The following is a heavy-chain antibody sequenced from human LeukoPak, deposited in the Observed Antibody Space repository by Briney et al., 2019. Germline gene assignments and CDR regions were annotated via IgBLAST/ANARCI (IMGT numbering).Heavy chain of an antibody. V-gene: IGHV3-23*01. CDR3: VREAGYCASVCLKSNWFDP. Sequence: GGSLRLSCAASGFPFSNHAMSWVRQPPGKGLEWVSAISNGNTYYADSVRGRFTISRDDPKNMMYLQMNSLRDEDTALYYCVREAGYCASVCLKSNWFDPWGQGTLVTVSS. J-gene: IGHJ5*02. D-gene: IGHD2-21*02. CDR2: ISNGNT. CDR1: GFPFSNHA.